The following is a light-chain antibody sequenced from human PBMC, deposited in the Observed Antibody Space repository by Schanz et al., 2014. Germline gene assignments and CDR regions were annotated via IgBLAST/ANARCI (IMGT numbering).Light chain of an antibody. J-gene: IGKJ2*01. CDR3: QQYGNSPPFT. Sequence: EIVLTQSPATLSLSAGERATLSCRASQSVSAYLAWYQQKPGQAPRLLIYGASSRATGIPDRFSGSGSVTDFTLTISTLEPEDFAVYYCQQYGNSPPFTFGQGTRLEIK. CDR1: QSVSAY. CDR2: GAS. V-gene: IGKV3-20*01.